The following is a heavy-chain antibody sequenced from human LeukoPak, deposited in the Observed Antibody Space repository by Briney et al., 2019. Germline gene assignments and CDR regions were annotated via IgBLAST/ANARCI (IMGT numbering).Heavy chain of an antibody. D-gene: IGHD1-26*01. CDR1: GFTFSSYA. CDR3: AKDSKIVGPTFRSYHYMDV. V-gene: IGHV3-23*01. J-gene: IGHJ6*03. CDR2: ISGSGGST. Sequence: GSLRLSCAASGFTFSSYAMSWVRQAPGKGLEWVSGISGSGGSTYYADPVKGRFTISRDNSKKTLYLQMNSLRAEDTAVYYCAKDSKIVGPTFRSYHYMDVWGKGTTVTVSS.